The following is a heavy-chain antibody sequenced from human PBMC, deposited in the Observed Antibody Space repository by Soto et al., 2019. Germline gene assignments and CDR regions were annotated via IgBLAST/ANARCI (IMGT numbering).Heavy chain of an antibody. Sequence: SETLSLTYIVSGVSVRSYTWSWVRQPANKGPEWIGRVFSSVSATYNPSLKSRVSISMDTPENRISLKLDSVTAADAGVYFCARDGMTTGDTWGPGTLVTVSS. CDR1: GVSVRSYT. D-gene: IGHD2-21*02. CDR2: VFSSVSA. CDR3: ARDGMTTGDT. V-gene: IGHV4-4*07. J-gene: IGHJ4*02.